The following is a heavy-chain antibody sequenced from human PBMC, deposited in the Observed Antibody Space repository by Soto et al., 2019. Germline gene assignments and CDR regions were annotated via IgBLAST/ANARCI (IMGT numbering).Heavy chain of an antibody. V-gene: IGHV3-15*01. D-gene: IGHD1-26*01. CDR1: GFTFSNAW. Sequence: GGSLRLSCAASGFTFSNAWMSWVRQAPGKGLEWVGRIKSKTDGGTTDYAAPVKGRFTISRDDSKNTLYLQMNSLKTEDTAVYYCAKDQGNTIVGASRGFAHWGQGT. J-gene: IGHJ4*02. CDR2: IKSKTDGGTT. CDR3: AKDQGNTIVGASRGFAH.